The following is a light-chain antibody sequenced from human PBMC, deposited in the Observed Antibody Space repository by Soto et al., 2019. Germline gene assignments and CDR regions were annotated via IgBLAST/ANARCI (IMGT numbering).Light chain of an antibody. CDR1: QSVLYSSNNKNY. Sequence: DIVMTQSPDSLAVSLGERATINCKSSQSVLYSSNNKNYLAWYQQKPGKAPKLMIYATSSLQSGVPSRFSGSGSGTDFNLTISSLQPEDFATYYCQQANSFPITLGQGTRLEIK. CDR2: ATS. J-gene: IGKJ5*01. V-gene: IGKV4-1*01. CDR3: QQANSFPIT.